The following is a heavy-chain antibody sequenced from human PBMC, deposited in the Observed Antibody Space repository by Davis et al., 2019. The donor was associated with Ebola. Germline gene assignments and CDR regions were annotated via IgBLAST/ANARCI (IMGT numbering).Heavy chain of an antibody. CDR2: MNPNSGNT. D-gene: IGHD3-9*01. CDR1: GYTFTGYY. V-gene: IGHV1-8*02. J-gene: IGHJ6*02. CDR3: ARVYTIFGGMDV. Sequence: ASVKVSCKASGYTFTGYYMHWVRQAPGQGLEWMGWMNPNSGNTGYAQKFQGRVTMTRNTSISTAYMELSSLRSEDTAVYYCARVYTIFGGMDVWGQGTTVTVSS.